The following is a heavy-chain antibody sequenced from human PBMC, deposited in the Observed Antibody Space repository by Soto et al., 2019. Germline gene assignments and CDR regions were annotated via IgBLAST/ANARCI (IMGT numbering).Heavy chain of an antibody. CDR2: IYHSGNT. V-gene: IGHV4-38-2*02. D-gene: IGHD2-21*02. CDR1: GYSISSGYY. CDR3: ARDRGTYCGGDCYSGWAFDI. Sequence: SESLSLTCAVSGYSISSGYYWGWIRQPPGKGLEWIGSIYHSGNTYYNPSLKSRVTISVDTSKNQFSLKLSSVTAADTAVYYCARDRGTYCGGDCYSGWAFDIWGQGTMVTVSS. J-gene: IGHJ3*02.